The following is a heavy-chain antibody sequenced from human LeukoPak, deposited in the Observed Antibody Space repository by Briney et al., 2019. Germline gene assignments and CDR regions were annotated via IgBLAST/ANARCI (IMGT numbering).Heavy chain of an antibody. V-gene: IGHV4-39*01. D-gene: IGHD4-17*01. Sequence: TSETLSLTCTVSGGSISSSSYYWGWIRQPPGKGPEWIGSIYYSGSTYYNPSLKSRVTISVDTSKNQFSLKLSSVTATDTAVYYCARGDGDYRARIWGQGTMVTVSS. J-gene: IGHJ3*02. CDR2: IYYSGST. CDR1: GGSISSSSYY. CDR3: ARGDGDYRARI.